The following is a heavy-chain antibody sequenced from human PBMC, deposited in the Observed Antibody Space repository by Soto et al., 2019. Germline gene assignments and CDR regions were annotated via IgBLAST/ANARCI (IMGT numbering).Heavy chain of an antibody. CDR2: IIPIFGTA. CDR3: ARRGEYDFWSGYYPDYYYGMDV. CDR1: GGTFSSYA. D-gene: IGHD3-3*01. J-gene: IGHJ6*02. Sequence: SVKVSCKASGGTFSSYAISWVRQAPGQGLEWMGGIIPIFGTANYAQKFQGRVTITADKSTSTAYMELSSLRSEDTAVYYCARRGEYDFWSGYYPDYYYGMDVWGQGTTVTV. V-gene: IGHV1-69*06.